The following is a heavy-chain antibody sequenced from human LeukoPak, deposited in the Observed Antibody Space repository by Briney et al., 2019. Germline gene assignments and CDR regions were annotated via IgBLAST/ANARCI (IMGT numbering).Heavy chain of an antibody. D-gene: IGHD5-24*01. Sequence: GGSMRLYCAASGFTFSSYEINWVRQAPGKGLEWVSYISSGGNYRYYADSVKGRFTISRDNARNSLYLQMNSLRAEDTAVYYCARGRNAYTFDNWGQGTLVTHSS. CDR2: ISSGGNYR. V-gene: IGHV3-48*03. J-gene: IGHJ4*02. CDR3: ARGRNAYTFDN. CDR1: GFTFSSYE.